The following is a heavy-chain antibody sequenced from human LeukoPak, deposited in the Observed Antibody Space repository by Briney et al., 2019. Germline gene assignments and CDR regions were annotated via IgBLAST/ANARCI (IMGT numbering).Heavy chain of an antibody. CDR1: GGSISSGSYY. Sequence: PSETLSLTCTVSGGSISSGSYYWNWIRQPPGKGLEWIGYIFHRGGTSYNPSLKSRILFSVDTSQNQFSLKLNSVTAADTAVYYCVREILYCSGGSCYRGPFDNWGQGTLVTVSA. D-gene: IGHD2-15*01. V-gene: IGHV4-30-4*01. CDR2: IFHRGGT. J-gene: IGHJ4*02. CDR3: VREILYCSGGSCYRGPFDN.